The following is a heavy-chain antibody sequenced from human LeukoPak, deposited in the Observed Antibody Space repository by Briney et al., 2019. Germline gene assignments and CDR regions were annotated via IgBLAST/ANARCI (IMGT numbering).Heavy chain of an antibody. CDR2: ISSSSSYI. D-gene: IGHD1-26*01. CDR3: ARVGSRGSYFDY. CDR1: GFTFSTYP. J-gene: IGHJ4*02. V-gene: IGHV3-21*01. Sequence: GGSLRLSCAASGFTFSTYPMNWVRQAPGKGLEWVSSISSSSSYIYYADSVKGRFTISRDNAKNSLYLQMNSLRAEDTAVYYCARVGSRGSYFDYWGQGTLVTVSS.